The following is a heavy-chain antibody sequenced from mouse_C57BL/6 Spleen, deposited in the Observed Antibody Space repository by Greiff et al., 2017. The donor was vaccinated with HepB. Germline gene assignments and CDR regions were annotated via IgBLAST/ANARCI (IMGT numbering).Heavy chain of an antibody. V-gene: IGHV1-80*01. J-gene: IGHJ4*01. CDR2: IYPGDGDT. D-gene: IGHD1-1*02. CDR3: ARSSYGSYAMDY. CDR1: GYAFSSYW. Sequence: QVQLQQSGAELVKPGASVKISCKASGYAFSSYWMNWVKQRPGKGLEWIGQIYPGDGDTNYNGKFKGKATLTADKSSSTAYMQLSSLTSEDSAVYVCARSSYGSYAMDYWGQGTSVTVSS.